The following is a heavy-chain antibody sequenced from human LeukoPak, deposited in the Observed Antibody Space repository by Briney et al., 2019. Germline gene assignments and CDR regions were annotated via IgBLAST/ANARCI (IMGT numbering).Heavy chain of an antibody. J-gene: IGHJ4*02. D-gene: IGHD3-22*01. CDR3: ARSAYYDDISSYHYFDY. V-gene: IGHV1-69*01. CDR1: GGTFSSYA. Sequence: SVKLSCKASGGTFSSYAIGWVRHAPAQWLDLMWGIITIFDTENYAQIFQGRVTITADESTSTAYMVLSSLISEDTAVYYCARSAYYDDISSYHYFDYWGQGTLVTVSS. CDR2: IITIFDTE.